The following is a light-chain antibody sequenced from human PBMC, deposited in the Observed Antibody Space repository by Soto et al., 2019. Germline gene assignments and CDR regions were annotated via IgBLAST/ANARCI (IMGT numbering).Light chain of an antibody. CDR3: QKYNSAPRT. Sequence: DIQMTQSPSSLSASVGDRVTLSCLASQGISKYLAWYQQRPGKVPRLLIFAASTLQSGVPSRFSGSGSGTDFTLTISSLQPEDVATYYCQKYNSAPRTFGQGTKVDIK. CDR2: AAS. V-gene: IGKV1-27*01. J-gene: IGKJ1*01. CDR1: QGISKY.